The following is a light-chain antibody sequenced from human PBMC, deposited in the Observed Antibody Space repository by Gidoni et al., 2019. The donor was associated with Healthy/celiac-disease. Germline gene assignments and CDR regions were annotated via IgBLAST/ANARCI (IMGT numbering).Light chain of an antibody. V-gene: IGKV1-39*01. Sequence: DTQMTQSPSSLPASVGDRVTITCRASQSISSYLNCYQQKPGKAPKLLIYAASSLQSGVPSRFSGSGAGTDFTLTSSRLQPEDFATYYCQQSYSTSWTFGQGTKVEIK. J-gene: IGKJ1*01. CDR1: QSISSY. CDR3: QQSYSTSWT. CDR2: AAS.